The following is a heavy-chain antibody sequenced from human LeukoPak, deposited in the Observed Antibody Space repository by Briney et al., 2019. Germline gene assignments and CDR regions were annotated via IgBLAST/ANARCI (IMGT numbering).Heavy chain of an antibody. CDR1: GGSFSGYY. V-gene: IGHV4-4*08. CDR3: ARDVVTAITEYFQH. CDR2: IYTSGST. Sequence: PSETLSLTCAVYGGSFSGYYWSWIRQPPGKGLEWIGRIYTSGSTNYNPSLKSRVTISVDTSKNQFSLKLSSVTAADTAVYYCARDVVTAITEYFQHWGQGTLVTVSS. J-gene: IGHJ1*01. D-gene: IGHD2-21*02.